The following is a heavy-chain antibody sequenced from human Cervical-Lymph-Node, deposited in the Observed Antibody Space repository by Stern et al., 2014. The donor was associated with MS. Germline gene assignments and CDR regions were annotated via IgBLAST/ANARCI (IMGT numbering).Heavy chain of an antibody. V-gene: IGHV4-31*03. CDR2: VSFSGST. CDR3: ANGGDEYKPIDY. CDR1: GVSISSGGYY. D-gene: IGHD5-24*01. Sequence: QVQLQESGPGLLKPSQTLSLSCTVSGVSISSGGYYWSWIRQLPGKGLEWIGYVSFSGSTSYNPSVTSRVSIAVDTSKNHFSLNLRSVTAADTAVYYCANGGDEYKPIDYWGQGTLVIFS. J-gene: IGHJ4*02.